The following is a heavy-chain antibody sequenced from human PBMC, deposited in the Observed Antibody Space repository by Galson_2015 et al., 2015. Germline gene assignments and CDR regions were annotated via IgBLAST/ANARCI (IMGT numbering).Heavy chain of an antibody. CDR1: GFTFGSYA. V-gene: IGHV3-30-3*01. Sequence: SLRLSCAASGFTFGSYAMHWARQAAGKGLEWVDVISYDGSNKYYADSVKDRFTITRDNSKNTLYVQMNSLRAADSAVYYCARGGGWVTLRKSPFDYWGQGTLVTVSS. J-gene: IGHJ4*02. D-gene: IGHD3-16*01. CDR3: ARGGGWVTLRKSPFDY. CDR2: ISYDGSNK.